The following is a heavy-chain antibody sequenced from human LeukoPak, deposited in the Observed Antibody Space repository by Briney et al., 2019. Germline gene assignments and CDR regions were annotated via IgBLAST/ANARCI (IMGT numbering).Heavy chain of an antibody. CDR1: GGSISSYY. CDR3: ARERSQWEPFDY. Sequence: SETLSLTCTVSGGSISSYYWSWIRQPPGKGLEWIGYIYYSGSTNYNPSLKSRVTISVDTSKNQFSLKLSSVTAADTAVYYCARERSQWEPFDYWGQGTLVTVSS. V-gene: IGHV4-59*12. CDR2: IYYSGST. D-gene: IGHD1-26*01. J-gene: IGHJ4*02.